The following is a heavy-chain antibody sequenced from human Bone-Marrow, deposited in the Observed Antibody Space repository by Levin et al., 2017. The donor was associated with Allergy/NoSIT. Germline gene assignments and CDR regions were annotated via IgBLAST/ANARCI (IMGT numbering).Heavy chain of an antibody. Sequence: GGSLRLSCAASGFTFSDYYMSWIRQAPGKGLEWVSYISSSGSTIYYADSVKGRFTISRDNAKNSLYLQMNSLRAEDTAVYYCAMHSNYDYYYYYGMDVWGQGTTVTVSS. CDR1: GFTFSDYY. J-gene: IGHJ6*02. CDR3: AMHSNYDYYYYYGMDV. D-gene: IGHD4-11*01. CDR2: ISSSGSTI. V-gene: IGHV3-11*01.